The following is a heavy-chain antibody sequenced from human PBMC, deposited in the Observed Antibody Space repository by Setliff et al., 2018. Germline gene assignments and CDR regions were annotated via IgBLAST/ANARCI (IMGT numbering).Heavy chain of an antibody. Sequence: PSETLSLTCTLSGGSLTQRYWSWVRQPPGKGLEWIGYVYYNGNTNYSPSLKSRVTISADTSKNQVSLKPTSATAADTAVYYCARDRTAYNYGMDVWGQGTTVTVSS. CDR1: GGSLTQRY. CDR3: ARDRTAYNYGMDV. D-gene: IGHD5-18*01. CDR2: VYYNGNT. V-gene: IGHV4-59*11. J-gene: IGHJ6*02.